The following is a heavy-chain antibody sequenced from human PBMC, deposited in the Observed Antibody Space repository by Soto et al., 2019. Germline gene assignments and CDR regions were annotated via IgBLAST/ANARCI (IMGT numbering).Heavy chain of an antibody. V-gene: IGHV1-2*04. CDR2: INPNSGGT. D-gene: IGHD3-9*01. Sequence: ASVKVTCTASGYTFTVYYMHWVRQAPGQGLEWMGWINPNSGGTNYAQKFQGWVTMTRDTSISTAYMELSRLRSDDTAVYYCAREARSSTYYDILTGYYPSWFDPWGQGTLVTVSS. CDR1: GYTFTVYY. J-gene: IGHJ5*02. CDR3: AREARSSTYYDILTGYYPSWFDP.